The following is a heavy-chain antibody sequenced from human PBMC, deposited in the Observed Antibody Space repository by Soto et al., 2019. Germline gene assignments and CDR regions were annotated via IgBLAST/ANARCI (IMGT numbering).Heavy chain of an antibody. J-gene: IGHJ4*02. CDR2: IIPIFGTA. Sequence: ASVKVSCKASGGTFSSYAISWVRQAPGQGLEWMGGIIPIFGTANYAQKFQGRVTITADESTSTAYMELSSLRSEDTAVYYCASLDCGGDCYLDYWGQGTLVTVSS. V-gene: IGHV1-69*13. D-gene: IGHD2-21*02. CDR1: GGTFSSYA. CDR3: ASLDCGGDCYLDY.